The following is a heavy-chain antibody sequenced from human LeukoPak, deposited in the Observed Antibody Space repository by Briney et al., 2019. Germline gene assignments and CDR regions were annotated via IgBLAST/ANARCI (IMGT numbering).Heavy chain of an antibody. Sequence: PGASVKVSCKASGYTFTDYYMEWVRQAPGQGLEWMGWINPNSGGTNYAQKFQGRVTMTRDTSISTAYMELSRLRSDDTAVYYCARVRSYCTNGVCYWDLDYWGQGTLVTVSS. V-gene: IGHV1-2*02. CDR3: ARVRSYCTNGVCYWDLDY. J-gene: IGHJ4*02. CDR1: GYTFTDYY. CDR2: INPNSGGT. D-gene: IGHD2-8*01.